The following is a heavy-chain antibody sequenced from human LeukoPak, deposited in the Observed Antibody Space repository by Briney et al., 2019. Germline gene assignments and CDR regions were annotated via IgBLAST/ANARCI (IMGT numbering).Heavy chain of an antibody. J-gene: IGHJ4*02. CDR1: GGSISSYY. Sequence: PSETLSLTCTVSGGSISSYYWSWIRQPPGKGLEWIGYIYYSGSTNYNPSLKSRVTISVDTSKNQFSLKLSSVTAADTAVYYCARERSAAGNWNYFDYWGQGTLVTVSS. CDR2: IYYSGST. CDR3: ARERSAAGNWNYFDY. V-gene: IGHV4-59*01. D-gene: IGHD6-13*01.